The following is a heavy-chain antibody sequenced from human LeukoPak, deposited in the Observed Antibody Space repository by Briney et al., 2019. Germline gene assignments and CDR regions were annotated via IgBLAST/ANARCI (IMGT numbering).Heavy chain of an antibody. D-gene: IGHD3-10*01. CDR1: GFTFGDYF. CDR3: ARDLVKDHYGSGSYDY. CDR2: ISSSGVTI. J-gene: IGHJ4*02. Sequence: GGSLRLSCAASGFTFGDYFLSWIRQAPGKGLEWISYISSSGVTIYYADSVKGRFTISRDNAKNSLYLQMNSLRAEDTAVYYCARDLVKDHYGSGSYDYWGQGTLVTVSS. V-gene: IGHV3-11*01.